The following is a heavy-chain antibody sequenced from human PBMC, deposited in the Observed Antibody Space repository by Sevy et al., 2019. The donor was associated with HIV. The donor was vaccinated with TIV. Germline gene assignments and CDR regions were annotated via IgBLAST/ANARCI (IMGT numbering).Heavy chain of an antibody. CDR1: GFTFSNAW. V-gene: IGHV3-15*01. J-gene: IGHJ6*03. CDR3: TTPLPVEMGTIGSYYYMDV. Sequence: GGSLRLSCAASGFTFSNAWMSWVRQAPGKGLEWVGRIKSKTDGGTTDYAAPVKGRFTISRDDSKNTLYLQMNSLKTEDTAVYHCTTPLPVEMGTIGSYYYMDVWGKGTTVTVSS. D-gene: IGHD1-1*01. CDR2: IKSKTDGGTT.